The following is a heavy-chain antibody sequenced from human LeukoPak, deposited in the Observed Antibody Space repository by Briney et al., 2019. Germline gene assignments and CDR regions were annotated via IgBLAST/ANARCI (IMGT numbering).Heavy chain of an antibody. Sequence: ASVKVSCKASGYTFTSYGISWVRQAPGQGLEWMGWISAYNGNTNYAQKLQGRVTMTTDTSTSTAYMELRSLRSDDTAVYYCARGPLPGGVAGLYYFDYWGQGTLVTVSS. CDR2: ISAYNGNT. CDR3: ARGPLPGGVAGLYYFDY. J-gene: IGHJ4*02. CDR1: GYTFTSYG. V-gene: IGHV1-18*01. D-gene: IGHD6-19*01.